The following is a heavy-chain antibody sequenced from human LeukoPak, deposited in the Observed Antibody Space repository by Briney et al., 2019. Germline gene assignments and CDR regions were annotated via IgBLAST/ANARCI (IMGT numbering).Heavy chain of an antibody. D-gene: IGHD3-10*01. Sequence: GGSLRLSCAASGFTVSSNYMSWVRQAPGKGLEWVSVIYSGGSTYYADSVKGQFTISRHNSKNTLYLQMNSLRAEDTVVYYCARANMVHDAFVIWGQGTMVTVSS. J-gene: IGHJ3*02. CDR3: ARANMVHDAFVI. V-gene: IGHV3-53*04. CDR2: IYSGGST. CDR1: GFTVSSNY.